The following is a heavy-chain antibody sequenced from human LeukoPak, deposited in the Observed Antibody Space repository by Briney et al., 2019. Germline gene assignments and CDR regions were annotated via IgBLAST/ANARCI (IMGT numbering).Heavy chain of an antibody. Sequence: GGSLRLSCAASGFTFSSYGMHWVRQAPGKGLEWVAFIRYDGSNIYYADSVKGRFTISRDNSKNTLYLQMNSLRAEDTAVYYCAKTLRASLPGYSSSWLYYFDYWGQGTLVTVSS. D-gene: IGHD6-13*01. CDR3: AKTLRASLPGYSSSWLYYFDY. V-gene: IGHV3-30*02. CDR1: GFTFSSYG. J-gene: IGHJ4*02. CDR2: IRYDGSNI.